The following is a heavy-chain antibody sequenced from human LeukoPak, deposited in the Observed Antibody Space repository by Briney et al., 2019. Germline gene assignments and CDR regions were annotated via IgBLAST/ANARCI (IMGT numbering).Heavy chain of an antibody. J-gene: IGHJ4*02. CDR1: EFTFSSHA. CDR2: IDGSGVTT. CDR3: AKDSEYSRS. D-gene: IGHD4-11*01. Sequence: GGSLRLSCAASEFTFSSHAMTWVRQAPGKGLDWVSTIDGSGVTTYYADSVKGRFTISRDNSKNTLYLQMDSLRAEDTAVYYCAKDSEYSRSWGQGTRVAVSS. V-gene: IGHV3-23*01.